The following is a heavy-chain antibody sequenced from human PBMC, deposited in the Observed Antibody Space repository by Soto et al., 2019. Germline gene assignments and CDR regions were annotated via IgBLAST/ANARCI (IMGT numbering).Heavy chain of an antibody. J-gene: IGHJ4*02. V-gene: IGHV1-18*01. D-gene: IGHD4-4*01. CDR3: ARDNKSLTTVTTYFEY. CDR2: ISAYNGNT. Sequence: GASVKVSCKASGYTFITYGITWVRQAPGQGLEWMGWISAYNGNTKYAQNLQGRVTMTTDTSTSTAYMELWSPRSDDTAVYYCARDNKSLTTVTTYFEYWGQGTLVTVSS. CDR1: GYTFITYG.